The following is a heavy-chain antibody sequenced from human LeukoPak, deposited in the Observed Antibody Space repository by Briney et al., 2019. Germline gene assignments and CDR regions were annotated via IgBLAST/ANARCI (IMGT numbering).Heavy chain of an antibody. CDR3: ARARDDILTGYPRNAFDI. CDR2: IYTSGST. Sequence: SETLSLTCTVSGGSISSGSYYWSWIRQPAGKGLEWIGRIYTSGSTNYNPSLKSRVTISVDTSKNQFSLKLSSVTAADTAVYYCARARDDILTGYPRNAFDIWGQGTMVTVSS. CDR1: GGSISSGSYY. V-gene: IGHV4-61*02. J-gene: IGHJ3*02. D-gene: IGHD3-9*01.